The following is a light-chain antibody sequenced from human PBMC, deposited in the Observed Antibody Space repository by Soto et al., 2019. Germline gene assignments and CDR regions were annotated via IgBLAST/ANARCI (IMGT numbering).Light chain of an antibody. V-gene: IGKV1-16*02. CDR2: SAS. CDR3: HQYNSLPLT. Sequence: DIQMTQSPSSLSASVGDRVTITCRPSQGISNYLGWFQQKPGQAPKSLIYSASSLQSGVPSKFSGSGSGTDFTLTISSLQPEDSATYYCHQYNSLPLTFGGGTKVEI. J-gene: IGKJ4*01. CDR1: QGISNY.